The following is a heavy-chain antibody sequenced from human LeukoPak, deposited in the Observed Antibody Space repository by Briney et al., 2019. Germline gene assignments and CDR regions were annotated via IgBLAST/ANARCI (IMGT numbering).Heavy chain of an antibody. CDR3: AREWVDVVVVPAAMDYYYYMDV. J-gene: IGHJ6*03. V-gene: IGHV4-4*07. Sequence: PSETLSLTCTVSGGSISSYYWSWIRQPAGKGLEWIGRIYTSGSTNYNPSLKSRVTMSVDTSKNQFSLKLSSVTAADTAVYYCAREWVDVVVVPAAMDYYYYMDVWGKGTTVTVSS. CDR1: GGSISSYY. CDR2: IYTSGST. D-gene: IGHD2-2*03.